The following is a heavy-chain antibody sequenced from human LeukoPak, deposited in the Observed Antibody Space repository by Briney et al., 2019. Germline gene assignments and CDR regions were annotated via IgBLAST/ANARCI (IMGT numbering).Heavy chain of an antibody. CDR3: ARDGIQPLAFDI. D-gene: IGHD5-18*01. J-gene: IGHJ3*02. Sequence: ASVKVSCKASGYTFTSYYMHWVRQAPGQGLEWMGIINPSGGSTSYAQKFQGRATMTRDTSTSTVYMELSSLRSEDTAVYYCARDGIQPLAFDIWGQGTMVTVSS. CDR1: GYTFTSYY. V-gene: IGHV1-46*01. CDR2: INPSGGST.